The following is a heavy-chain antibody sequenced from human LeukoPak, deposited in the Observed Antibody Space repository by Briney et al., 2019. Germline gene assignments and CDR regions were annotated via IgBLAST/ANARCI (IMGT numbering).Heavy chain of an antibody. J-gene: IGHJ4*02. V-gene: IGHV3-23*01. CDR3: AKDQSSGWGIFDY. CDR2: LSTSGGST. CDR1: GFTFSNYA. Sequence: PGGSLRLSCAASGFTFSNYAMTWVRQAPGKGLEWVSTLSTSGGSTYYADSVKGRFTISRDNSKNTLYLQMNSLRAEDTAVYYCAKDQSSGWGIFDYRGQGTLVTASP. D-gene: IGHD6-19*01.